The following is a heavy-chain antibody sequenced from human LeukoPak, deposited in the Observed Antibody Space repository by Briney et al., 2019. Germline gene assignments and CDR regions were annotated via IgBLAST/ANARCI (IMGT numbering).Heavy chain of an antibody. CDR3: ASHEVGDQGAFDWYFDL. Sequence: KPSETLSLTCTVSGGSISSYYWSWVRQPPGKGLEWIGYIYYSGSTNLNPSLKSRVTISVDTSKNPFSLKLSAVTAADTAVYYCASHEVGDQGAFDWYFDLWGRGTLVTVSS. CDR2: IYYSGST. CDR1: GGSISSYY. J-gene: IGHJ2*01. V-gene: IGHV4-59*08. D-gene: IGHD3-16*01.